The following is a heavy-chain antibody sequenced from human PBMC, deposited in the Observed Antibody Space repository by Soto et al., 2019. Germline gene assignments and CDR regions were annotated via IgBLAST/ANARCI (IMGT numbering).Heavy chain of an antibody. CDR3: ARAFTIFGVVHHIVFDY. CDR1: GGSISSGGYY. Sequence: SETLSLTCTVSGGSISSGGYYWSWIRQHPGKGLEWIGYIYYSGSTYYNPSLKSRVTISVDTSKSQFSLKLSSVTAADTAVYYCARAFTIFGVVHHIVFDYWGQGTLVTVSS. D-gene: IGHD3-3*01. J-gene: IGHJ4*02. CDR2: IYYSGST. V-gene: IGHV4-31*03.